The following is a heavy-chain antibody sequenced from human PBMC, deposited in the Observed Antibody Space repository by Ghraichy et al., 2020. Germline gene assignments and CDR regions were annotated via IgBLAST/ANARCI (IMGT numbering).Heavy chain of an antibody. J-gene: IGHJ5*02. CDR3: AREGPSSKDWFDP. CDR2: ISRRGDSI. V-gene: IGHV3-21*06. D-gene: IGHD4-11*01. CDR1: GFTFTTYS. Sequence: GSLRLSCAASGFTFTTYSMNWVRQAPGKGLEWVSTISRRGDSIYYADSVKGRFTISRDNTKNSLYLQMSSLRAEDTAVYYCAREGPSSKDWFDPWGQGTLVTVSS.